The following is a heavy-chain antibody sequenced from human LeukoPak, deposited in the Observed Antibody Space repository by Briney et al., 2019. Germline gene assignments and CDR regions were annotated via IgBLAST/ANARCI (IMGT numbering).Heavy chain of an antibody. D-gene: IGHD5-12*01. CDR3: ARESGLRRVFYYYYYMDV. J-gene: IGHJ6*03. CDR2: INHSGST. V-gene: IGHV4-34*01. Sequence: PSETLSLTCAVYGGSFSGYYWSWIRQPPGKGLEWIGEINHSGSTNYNPSLKSRVTISVDTSKNQFSLKLSSVTAADTAVYYCARESGLRRVFYYYYYMDVWGKGTTVTVSS. CDR1: GGSFSGYY.